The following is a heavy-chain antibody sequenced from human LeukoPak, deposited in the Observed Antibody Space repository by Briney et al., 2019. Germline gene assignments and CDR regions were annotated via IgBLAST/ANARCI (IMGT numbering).Heavy chain of an antibody. D-gene: IGHD5-24*01. Sequence: ASVKVSCKASGYTFTGYYMHWVRQAPGQGLEWMGWINPDSGGTNYAQKFQGRVTMTRDTSISTAYMELSSLRSEDTAVYYCARASSRDGYNLDFDYWGQGTLVTVSS. CDR1: GYTFTGYY. CDR2: INPDSGGT. CDR3: ARASSRDGYNLDFDY. V-gene: IGHV1-2*02. J-gene: IGHJ4*02.